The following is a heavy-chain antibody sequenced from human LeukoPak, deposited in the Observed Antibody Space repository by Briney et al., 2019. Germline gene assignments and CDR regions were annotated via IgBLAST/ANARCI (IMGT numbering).Heavy chain of an antibody. V-gene: IGHV3-7*01. J-gene: IGHJ4*02. Sequence: GGSLRLSCAASGFTLSSYWMSWVRQAPGKGLEWVANINQDGNEKYYVDSVRGRFTISRDNAKSSLYLQMNSLRAKDTAVYYCARSNRASNWGQGTLVTVSS. CDR3: ARSNRASN. CDR1: GFTLSSYW. D-gene: IGHD2-21*01. CDR2: INQDGNEK.